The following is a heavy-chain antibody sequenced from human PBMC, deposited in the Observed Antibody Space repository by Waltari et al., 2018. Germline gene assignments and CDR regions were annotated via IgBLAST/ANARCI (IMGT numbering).Heavy chain of an antibody. Sequence: EVELVESGGGLVQPGVSLRLSCAGPGLISTSSWMHWVRQAPGKGLVGVSRINTDGKVLSNADFVKSRLTISRDNAKKTLYLQMKGLRDGDTAVYYCARGRHYDYDYYGIGVWGQGTTVIVSS. D-gene: IGHD4-17*01. J-gene: IGHJ6*02. V-gene: IGHV3-74*01. CDR1: GLISTSSW. CDR3: ARGRHYDYDYYGIGV. CDR2: INTDGKVL.